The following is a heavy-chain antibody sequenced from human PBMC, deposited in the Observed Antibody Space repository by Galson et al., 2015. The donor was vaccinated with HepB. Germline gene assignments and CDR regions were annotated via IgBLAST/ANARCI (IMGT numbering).Heavy chain of an antibody. CDR1: GHTFTSYY. D-gene: IGHD1-20*01. Sequence: SVKVSCKASGHTFTSYYMHWVRQAPGQGLEWMGIINPSGGSTSYAQKFQGRVTMTRDTSTSTVYMELSSLRSEDTAVYYCARGVYVYNWNDVGAFDIWGQGTMVTVSS. J-gene: IGHJ3*02. CDR3: ARGVYVYNWNDVGAFDI. CDR2: INPSGGST. V-gene: IGHV1-46*01.